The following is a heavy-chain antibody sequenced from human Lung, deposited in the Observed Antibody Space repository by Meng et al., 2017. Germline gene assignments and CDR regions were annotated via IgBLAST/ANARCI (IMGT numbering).Heavy chain of an antibody. CDR3: ARDEDISAAGKLFGDY. Sequence: ASAMVFCKSSGYNFPDYWLHWVRRAPGQGLEWMGRIDPKSGDTHYAQRFQGKVTMTGDTSISTAYMGLSGLRSDDTAMYYCARDEDISAAGKLFGDYWGQGTLVTVSS. CDR1: GYNFPDYW. D-gene: IGHD6-25*01. V-gene: IGHV1-2*06. J-gene: IGHJ4*02. CDR2: IDPKSGDT.